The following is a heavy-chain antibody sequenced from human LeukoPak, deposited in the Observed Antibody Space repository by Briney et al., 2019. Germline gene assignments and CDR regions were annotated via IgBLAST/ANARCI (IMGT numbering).Heavy chain of an antibody. V-gene: IGHV4-34*01. CDR1: GFTFSNYW. Sequence: GSLRLSCGPSGFTFSNYWMSWIRQPPGKGLEWIGEINHSGSTNYNPSLKSRVTISVDTSKNQFSLKLSSVTAADTAVYYCARPHVYYYDSSGYRLGQYFQHWGQGTLVTVSS. CDR3: ARPHVYYYDSSGYRLGQYFQH. CDR2: INHSGST. J-gene: IGHJ1*01. D-gene: IGHD3-22*01.